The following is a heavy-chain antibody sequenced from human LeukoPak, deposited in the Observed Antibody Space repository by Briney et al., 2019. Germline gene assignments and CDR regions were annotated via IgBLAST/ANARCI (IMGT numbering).Heavy chain of an antibody. V-gene: IGHV3-21*01. J-gene: IGHJ4*02. Sequence: PGGSLRLSCAASGFTFSSYGMNWVRQAPGKGLEWVSSISSSSSYIYYADSVKGRFTISRDNAKNSLYLQMNSLRAEDTAVYYCARDADSVPAAHTDYWGQGTLVTVSS. CDR3: ARDADSVPAAHTDY. D-gene: IGHD2-2*01. CDR2: ISSSSSYI. CDR1: GFTFSSYG.